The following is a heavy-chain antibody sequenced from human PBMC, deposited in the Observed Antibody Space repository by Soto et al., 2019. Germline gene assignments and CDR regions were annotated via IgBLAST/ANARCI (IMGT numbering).Heavy chain of an antibody. J-gene: IGHJ3*02. V-gene: IGHV6-1*01. CDR3: ARAGAQYCSGGSCYPDAFDI. CDR1: GDSVSSNSAA. D-gene: IGHD2-15*01. CDR2: TYYRSKWYN. Sequence: SQTLSLTCAISGDSVSSNSAAWNWIRQSPSRGLEWLGRTYYRSKWYNDYAVSVKSRITINPDTSKNQFSLQLNSVTPGDTAVYYCARAGAQYCSGGSCYPDAFDIWGQGTMVTVSS.